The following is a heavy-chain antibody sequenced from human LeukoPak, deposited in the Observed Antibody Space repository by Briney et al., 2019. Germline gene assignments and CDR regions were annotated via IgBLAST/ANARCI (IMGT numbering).Heavy chain of an antibody. D-gene: IGHD5-12*01. CDR2: IKQDGSEK. CDR3: ARDHRGYEAFDI. CDR1: GFTFSSYW. V-gene: IGHV3-7*01. Sequence: GGSLRLSCAASGFTFSSYWMSWVRQAPGKGLEWVANIKQDGSEKYYVDSVKGRFTISRDSAKKSLYLQMNSLRAEDTAVYYCARDHRGYEAFDIWGQGTIVTVSS. J-gene: IGHJ3*02.